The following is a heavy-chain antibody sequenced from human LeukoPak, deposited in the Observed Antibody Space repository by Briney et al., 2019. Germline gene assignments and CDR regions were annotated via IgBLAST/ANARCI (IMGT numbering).Heavy chain of an antibody. CDR3: ARGVSSWYPYYFDY. V-gene: IGHV1-8*01. CDR1: GYTFTSYD. CDR2: MNPNSGNT. D-gene: IGHD6-13*01. J-gene: IGHJ4*02. Sequence: ASVKVSCKASGYTFTSYDINWVRQATGQGLEWMGWMNPNSGNTGYAQKFQGRVTITRNTSISTAYMELSSLRSEDTAVYYCARGVSSWYPYYFDYWGQGTLVTVSS.